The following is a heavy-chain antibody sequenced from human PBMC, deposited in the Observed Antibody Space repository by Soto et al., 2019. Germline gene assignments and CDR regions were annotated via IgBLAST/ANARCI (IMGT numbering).Heavy chain of an antibody. J-gene: IGHJ4*02. D-gene: IGHD5-12*01. Sequence: QVQLQQWGAGLLKPSETLSLTCAVYGGSFSGYYWSWIRQPPGKGLEWIGEINHSGSTNYNPSLKSRVTISVDTPKNQFSLKLSSVTAADTAVYYCNVEMATTHFDYWGQGTLVTVSS. CDR3: NVEMATTHFDY. CDR1: GGSFSGYY. V-gene: IGHV4-34*01. CDR2: INHSGST.